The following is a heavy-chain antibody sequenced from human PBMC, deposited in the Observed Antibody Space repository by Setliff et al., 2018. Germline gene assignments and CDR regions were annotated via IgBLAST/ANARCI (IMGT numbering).Heavy chain of an antibody. CDR2: INGDGTIT. J-gene: IGHJ6*03. CDR3: ASIDWGENFYNTDV. Sequence: PGGSLRLSCAASGFTFSSYAMSWVRQAPGKGLVWVSRINGDGTITNYADSVKGRFTISRDNAKNTLYLQMNSLRGEDTAVYFCASIDWGENFYNTDVWGKGTTVTVSS. D-gene: IGHD7-27*01. V-gene: IGHV3-74*01. CDR1: GFTFSSYA.